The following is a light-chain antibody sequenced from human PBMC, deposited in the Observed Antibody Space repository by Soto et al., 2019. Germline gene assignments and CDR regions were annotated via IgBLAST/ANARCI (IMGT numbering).Light chain of an antibody. Sequence: EIVLTQSPGTLSLSPGERATLSCRASQSVSNNYLAWYQQKPGQAPRLLIYGASNRATGIPDRFSGSGSGTDFTLTISSLEPEDFAVYYCQQRSNRTRNFGPGTKVDI. CDR2: GAS. CDR1: QSVSNNY. CDR3: QQRSNRTRN. V-gene: IGKV3D-20*02. J-gene: IGKJ1*01.